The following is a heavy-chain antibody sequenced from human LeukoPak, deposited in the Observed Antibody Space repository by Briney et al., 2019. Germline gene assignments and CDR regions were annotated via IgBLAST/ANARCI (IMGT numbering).Heavy chain of an antibody. V-gene: IGHV1-2*02. Sequence: APVKVSCKASGYTFSGYYIHWVRQAPGQGLEWLGWINPKSGDTKYAQSFQGRVTLTKDTSISTAYMELSSLRSDDTAIYYCARYYYYYYMDVWGKGTTVTVSS. J-gene: IGHJ6*03. CDR2: INPKSGDT. CDR1: GYTFSGYY. D-gene: IGHD3-10*01. CDR3: ARYYYYYYMDV.